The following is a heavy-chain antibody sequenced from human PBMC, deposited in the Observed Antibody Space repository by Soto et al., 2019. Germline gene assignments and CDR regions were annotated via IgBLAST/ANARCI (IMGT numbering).Heavy chain of an antibody. Sequence: QLQLQESGPGLVRPSETLSLTCTVSGGSISSSGHYWGWIRQPPGKGLEWIASIYYTGTTYYNPSLKSRVTISVDKSKNQFSLRLNSVTAADTAVFYCADYSGTYNDAFDIWGQGTRVTVSS. CDR3: ADYSGTYNDAFDI. V-gene: IGHV4-39*01. J-gene: IGHJ3*02. CDR2: IYYTGTT. CDR1: GGSISSSGHY. D-gene: IGHD1-26*01.